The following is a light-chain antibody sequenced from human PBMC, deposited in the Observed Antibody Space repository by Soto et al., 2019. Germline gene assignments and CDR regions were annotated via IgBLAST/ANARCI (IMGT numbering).Light chain of an antibody. CDR2: KAS. J-gene: IGKJ1*01. CDR3: QQYNGYRTWT. V-gene: IGKV1-5*03. Sequence: DIQMTQSPSTLSASVGDRVTITCRASQSISSWLAWYQQKPGKAPKLLIYKASSLKSGVPSRFTGSGSGTEFTLTINGLQPDDFATYYCQQYNGYRTWTFGQGTKVDIK. CDR1: QSISSW.